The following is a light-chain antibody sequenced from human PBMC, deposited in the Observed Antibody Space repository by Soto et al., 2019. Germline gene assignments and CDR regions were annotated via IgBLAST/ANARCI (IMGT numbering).Light chain of an antibody. V-gene: IGKV3-11*01. CDR2: DAS. CDR1: QSVITS. J-gene: IGKJ1*01. Sequence: IVLTQSPATLSLSPGERAALSRRASQSVITSLAWYQHKPGQAPRLFIYDASKRAPGIPARFSGSGSGTDFTLTISSLEHEDFAVYYCQVRDVWPSFGQGTKVEIK. CDR3: QVRDVWPS.